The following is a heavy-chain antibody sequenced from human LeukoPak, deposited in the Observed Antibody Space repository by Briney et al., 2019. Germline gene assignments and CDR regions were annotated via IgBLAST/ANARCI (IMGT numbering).Heavy chain of an antibody. Sequence: SVKVSCKASGGTFSSYAISWVRQAPGQGLEWMGRIIPIFGIANYAQKFQGRVTITADKSTSTAYMELSSLRSEDTAVYYCAQPRLDSSMLDYWGQGTLVTVSS. V-gene: IGHV1-69*04. CDR3: AQPRLDSSMLDY. D-gene: IGHD3-22*01. J-gene: IGHJ4*02. CDR1: GGTFSSYA. CDR2: IIPIFGIA.